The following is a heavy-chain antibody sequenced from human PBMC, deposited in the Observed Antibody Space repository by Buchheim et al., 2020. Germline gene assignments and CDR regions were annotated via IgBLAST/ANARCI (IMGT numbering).Heavy chain of an antibody. CDR1: GFTFSNYV. D-gene: IGHD1-14*01. J-gene: IGHJ6*02. CDR2: ISASGGNT. Sequence: EVQLLESGGGLIQPGGSLRLSCAASGFTFSNYVMSWVRQAPGKGLEWVSFISASGGNTYYAESVRGRFTFSRDNSKDTVYLQMNSMRAEDTAVYYCQRNCLTYRYGVDVWGQGTT. CDR3: QRNCLTYRYGVDV. V-gene: IGHV3-23*01.